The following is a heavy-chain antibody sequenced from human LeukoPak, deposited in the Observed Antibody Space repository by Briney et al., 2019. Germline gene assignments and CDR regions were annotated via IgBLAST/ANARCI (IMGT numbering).Heavy chain of an antibody. Sequence: GGSLRLSCAASRFTFSSYWMHWVRQAPGKGLVWVSRIHSDGSSTSYADSVRGRFTISRDDAKSTLYLQMNSLRAEDTAVYYCARSGWPYYFDYWGQGTLVTVSS. D-gene: IGHD3-22*01. V-gene: IGHV3-74*01. CDR1: RFTFSSYW. J-gene: IGHJ4*02. CDR3: ARSGWPYYFDY. CDR2: IHSDGSST.